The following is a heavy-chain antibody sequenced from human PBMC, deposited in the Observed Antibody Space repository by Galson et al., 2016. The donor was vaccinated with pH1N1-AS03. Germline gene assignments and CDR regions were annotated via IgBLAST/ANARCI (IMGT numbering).Heavy chain of an antibody. CDR2: IIPVFDTP. CDR1: GGSFSTYA. J-gene: IGHJ6*02. CDR3: AREATIFGVAGLHMDV. Sequence: SVKASCKASGGSFSTYAITWVRQAPGRGLEWMGGIIPVFDTPNYAQKFQGRVTITADESRNTAYMELSSLRSADTAVYYCAREATIFGVAGLHMDVWGQGTTVTVSS. D-gene: IGHD3-3*01. V-gene: IGHV1-69*13.